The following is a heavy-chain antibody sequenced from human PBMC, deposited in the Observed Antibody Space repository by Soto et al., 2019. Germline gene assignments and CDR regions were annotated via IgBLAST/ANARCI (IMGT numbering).Heavy chain of an antibody. CDR1: GFTFSGSA. D-gene: IGHD2-15*01. CDR3: TRHISFYCSGGSCYLDY. CDR2: IRSKANSYAT. V-gene: IGHV3-73*01. Sequence: GGSLRLSCAASGFTFSGSAMHWVRQASGKGLEWVGRIRSKANSYATAYAASVKGRFTISRDDSKNTAYLQMNSLKTEDTAVYYCTRHISFYCSGGSCYLDYWGQGTLVTVSS. J-gene: IGHJ4*02.